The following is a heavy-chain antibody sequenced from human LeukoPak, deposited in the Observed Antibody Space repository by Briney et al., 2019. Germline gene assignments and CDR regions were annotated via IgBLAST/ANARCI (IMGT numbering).Heavy chain of an antibody. J-gene: IGHJ4*02. CDR1: GFSFRTYG. D-gene: IGHD4-23*01. CDR3: ARAEGYGGELDS. CDR2: ISGSGDNT. V-gene: IGHV3-23*01. Sequence: GGSLRLSCAASGFSFRTYGMSWVRQAPGKRLEWVSGISGSGDNTHNADFVKGRFTISRDNSKNTLYLQINILRAEDTAVYYCARAEGYGGELDSWGQGTLVTVSS.